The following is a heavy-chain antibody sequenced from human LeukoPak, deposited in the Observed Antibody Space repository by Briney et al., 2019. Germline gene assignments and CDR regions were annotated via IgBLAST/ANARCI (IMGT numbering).Heavy chain of an antibody. J-gene: IGHJ6*02. Sequence: ASVKVSCKASGYTFTSYGISWVRQAPGQGLEWMGWISAYNGNTNYAQKLQGRVTTTTDTSTSTAYMELRSLRSDDTAVYYCARGTHSGSYYSFYYYYGMDVWGQGTTVTVSS. V-gene: IGHV1-18*01. CDR3: ARGTHSGSYYSFYYYYGMDV. CDR2: ISAYNGNT. CDR1: GYTFTSYG. D-gene: IGHD1-26*01.